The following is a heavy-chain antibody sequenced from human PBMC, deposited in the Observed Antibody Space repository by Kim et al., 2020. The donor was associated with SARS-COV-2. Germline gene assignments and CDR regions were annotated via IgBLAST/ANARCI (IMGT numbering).Heavy chain of an antibody. CDR3: ARETINCGGDCYDY. Sequence: AHSGKGRFTVSRDSAKNSVYLQMDSLRDEDSAVYYCARETINCGGDCYDYWGQGTRVTVSS. D-gene: IGHD2-21*01. V-gene: IGHV3-21*01. J-gene: IGHJ4*02.